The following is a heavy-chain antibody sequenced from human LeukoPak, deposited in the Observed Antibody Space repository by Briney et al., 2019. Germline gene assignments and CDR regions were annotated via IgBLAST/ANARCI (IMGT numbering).Heavy chain of an antibody. V-gene: IGHV4-39*07. J-gene: IGHJ4*02. CDR2: IYYSGST. CDR1: GGSISSSSNY. D-gene: IGHD3-10*01. Sequence: SETLSLTCTVSGGSISSSSNYWGWIRQPPGKGLEWIGSIYYSGSTYYNPSLKSRVTISVDTSKNQFSLKLSSVTAADTAVYYCARTSSGSGSYSDYWGQGTLVTVSS. CDR3: ARTSSGSGSYSDY.